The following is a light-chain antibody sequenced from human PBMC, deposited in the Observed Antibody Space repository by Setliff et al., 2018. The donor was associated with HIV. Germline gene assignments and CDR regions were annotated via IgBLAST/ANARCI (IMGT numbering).Light chain of an antibody. Sequence: QSALTQPASVSGSPGQSITISCTGTSSDIGSSNFVSWYQQHPGKAPTVMIYNVDKRPSGVSNRFSGSKSGNTASLTISGLQTEDEADYYCSSYSINNLYVFATGTKVTVL. CDR3: SSYSINNLYV. V-gene: IGLV2-14*03. CDR1: SSDIGSSNF. CDR2: NVD. J-gene: IGLJ1*01.